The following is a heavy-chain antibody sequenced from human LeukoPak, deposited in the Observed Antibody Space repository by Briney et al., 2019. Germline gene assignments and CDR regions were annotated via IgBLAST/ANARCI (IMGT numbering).Heavy chain of an antibody. J-gene: IGHJ5*02. CDR3: AKDSGSGSYYPTNWFDP. D-gene: IGHD3-10*01. Sequence: GGSLRLSCAASGFTSDDYAMHWVRQAPGKGLEWVSLISWDGDNIYYADSVKGRFTISRDNSKNSLYLQMNSLRAEDTALYYCAKDSGSGSYYPTNWFDPWGQGTLVTVSS. CDR2: ISWDGDNI. CDR1: GFTSDDYA. V-gene: IGHV3-43D*03.